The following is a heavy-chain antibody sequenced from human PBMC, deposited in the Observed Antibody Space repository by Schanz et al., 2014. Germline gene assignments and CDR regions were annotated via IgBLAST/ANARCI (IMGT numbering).Heavy chain of an antibody. CDR3: VSQTGSPNY. Sequence: EVKLLESGGGLIQPGGSLRLSCAASGFIFGSSVMAWVRQAPGKGLEWVANIKHDGSVKDYVDSVEGRFTISRDNAKRSLFLQMNSLRVEDTAVYFCVSQTGSPNYWGQGTLVTVSS. CDR2: IKHDGSVK. D-gene: IGHD6-13*01. J-gene: IGHJ4*02. CDR1: GFIFGSSV. V-gene: IGHV3-7*01.